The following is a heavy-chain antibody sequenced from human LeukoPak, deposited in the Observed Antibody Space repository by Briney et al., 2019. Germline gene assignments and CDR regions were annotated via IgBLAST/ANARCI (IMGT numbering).Heavy chain of an antibody. J-gene: IGHJ6*04. Sequence: GASVKVSCKASGGTFSSYAISWVRQAPGQGLEWRGGIIPIFGTANYAQKFQGRVTITADKSTSTAYMELSSLRSEDTAVYYCARGVVAATHYYYYGMDVWGKGTTVTVSS. CDR1: GGTFSSYA. CDR2: IIPIFGTA. V-gene: IGHV1-69*06. CDR3: ARGVVAATHYYYYGMDV. D-gene: IGHD2-15*01.